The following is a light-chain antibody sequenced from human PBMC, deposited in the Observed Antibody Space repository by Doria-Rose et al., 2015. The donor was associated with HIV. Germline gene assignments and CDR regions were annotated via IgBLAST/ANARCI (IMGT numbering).Light chain of an antibody. CDR1: RSNMGAGYD. CDR2: GNN. V-gene: IGLV1-40*01. CDR3: QSYDSSLSGFV. Sequence: GQRVTISCTGSRSNMGAGYDVHWYQQLPGTAPKLLIYGNNNRPSGVSYRFSGSKSGTSASLAIAGLRAEDEADYYCQSYDSSLSGFVFGTGTKVTVL. J-gene: IGLJ1*01.